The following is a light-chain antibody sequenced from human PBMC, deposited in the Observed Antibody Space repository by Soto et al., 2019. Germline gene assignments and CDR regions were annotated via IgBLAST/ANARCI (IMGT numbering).Light chain of an antibody. Sequence: EIVLTQSPAILPLPPGERATLSCRASQSFSSDLTWYQQKPGQAPRLLIYDASTRAAGIPARVRGSGSGTAFTLTISNLEPEDFAVYYFQQRRHWPPPPTFAQGTRLEIK. CDR3: QQRRHWPPPPT. V-gene: IGKV3-11*01. CDR1: QSFSSD. J-gene: IGKJ5*01. CDR2: DAS.